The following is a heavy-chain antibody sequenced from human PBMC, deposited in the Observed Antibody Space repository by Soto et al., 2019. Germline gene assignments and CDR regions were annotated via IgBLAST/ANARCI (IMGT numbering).Heavy chain of an antibody. CDR3: ARHQFTEETTAFYYYCGMAV. V-gene: IGHV1-69*12. J-gene: IGHJ6*02. CDR2: IIPIFGKA. CDR1: GGTFSSYA. Sequence: QVQLVQSGAEVKKPGSSVKVSCKASGGTFSSYAISWVRQAPGQGLEWMGGIIPIFGKANYAQKFQGRVSVPADEATAAAYMELGSLSSEDTAVYYCARHQFTEETTAFYYYCGMAVWGQGTTVTVSS. D-gene: IGHD4-17*01.